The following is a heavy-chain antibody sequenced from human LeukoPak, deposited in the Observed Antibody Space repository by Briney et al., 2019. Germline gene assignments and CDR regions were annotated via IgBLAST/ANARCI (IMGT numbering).Heavy chain of an antibody. Sequence: SVKVSCRASGGTFSSYAISWVRQAPGQGLEWMGAIIPIFGTANYAQKFQGRVTITADESTSTAYMELSSLRSEDTAVYYCARVIVVVPAAIQEYYFDYWGQGTLVTVSS. J-gene: IGHJ4*02. D-gene: IGHD2-2*01. V-gene: IGHV1-69*01. CDR2: IIPIFGTA. CDR3: ARVIVVVPAAIQEYYFDY. CDR1: GGTFSSYA.